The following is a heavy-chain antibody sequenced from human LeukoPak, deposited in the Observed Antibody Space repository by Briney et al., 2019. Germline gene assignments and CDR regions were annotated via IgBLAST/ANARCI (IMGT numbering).Heavy chain of an antibody. V-gene: IGHV4-61*02. D-gene: IGHD5-18*01. CDR1: GGSISSGSYY. Sequence: SETLSLTCTVSGGSISSGSYYWNWIRAPAGKGLEWIGRIYISGSTNYTPSLKSRVTISVDTSKNQFSLKLSSVPAADTAVYYCASGVDTAMKYYFDYWGKGTLVTVSS. J-gene: IGHJ4*02. CDR2: IYISGST. CDR3: ASGVDTAMKYYFDY.